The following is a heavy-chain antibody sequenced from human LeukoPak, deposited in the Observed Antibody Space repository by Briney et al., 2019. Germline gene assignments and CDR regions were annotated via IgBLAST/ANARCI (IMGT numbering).Heavy chain of an antibody. CDR1: GGSISSYY. V-gene: IGHV4-59*01. CDR3: ARSTAWFDP. J-gene: IGHJ5*02. Sequence: SETPSLTCTVSGGSISSYYWSWIRQPPGKGLEWIGYIYYSGSTNYNPSLKSRVTISVDTSKNQFSLKLSSVTAADTAVYYCARSTAWFDPWGQGTLVTVSS. CDR2: IYYSGST.